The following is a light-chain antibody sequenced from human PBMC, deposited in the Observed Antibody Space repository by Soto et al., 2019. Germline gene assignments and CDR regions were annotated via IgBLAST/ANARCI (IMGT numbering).Light chain of an antibody. CDR1: SSDVGGYNY. CDR3: SSYTNSDTWV. V-gene: IGLV2-14*01. Sequence: QSALTQPASVSGSPGQSITISCTGTSSDVGGYNYVSWYQQHPGKAPKLMIYEVTNRPSGVSSRFSGSKSGNTASLTISGLQAEDEADYYCSSYTNSDTWVFGGGTQLTVL. J-gene: IGLJ3*02. CDR2: EVT.